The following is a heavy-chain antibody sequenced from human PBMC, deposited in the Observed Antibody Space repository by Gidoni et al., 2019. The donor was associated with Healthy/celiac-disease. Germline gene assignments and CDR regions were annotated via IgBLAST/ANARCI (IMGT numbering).Heavy chain of an antibody. CDR2: ISSSSSYI. J-gene: IGHJ4*02. CDR1: GFTFRSYS. Sequence: EVRLVESGGGLLKPGWSLKLSCAASGFTFRSYSMNWVRQAPGKGLEWVSSISSSSSYIYYADSVKGRFTISRDNAKNSLYREMSSLRAEDTAVYYCARDGAVVVPAASYGEYYFDYWGQGTLVTVSS. D-gene: IGHD2-2*01. CDR3: ARDGAVVVPAASYGEYYFDY. V-gene: IGHV3-21*01.